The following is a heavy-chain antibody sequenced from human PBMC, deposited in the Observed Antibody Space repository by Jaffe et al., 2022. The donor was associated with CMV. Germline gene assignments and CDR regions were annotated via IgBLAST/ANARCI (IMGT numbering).Heavy chain of an antibody. CDR1: GFNFRSYS. Sequence: EVQLVESGGGLVKPGGSLRLSCAASGFNFRSYSMNWVRQAPGKGLEWVSSISGTSTYIYYADSVKGRFTISRDDAKNSLYLQMNSLRADDTAVYYCAKDAPVAAPYFDYWGQGTLVTVSS. J-gene: IGHJ4*02. CDR2: ISGTSTYI. D-gene: IGHD6-19*01. CDR3: AKDAPVAAPYFDY. V-gene: IGHV3-21*01.